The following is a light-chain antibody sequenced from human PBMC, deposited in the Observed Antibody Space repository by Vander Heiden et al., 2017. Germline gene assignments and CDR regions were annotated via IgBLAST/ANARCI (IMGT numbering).Light chain of an antibody. J-gene: IGLJ2*01. CDR1: KLGDKY. CDR2: QDT. V-gene: IGLV3-1*01. CDR3: QTWDANTAI. Sequence: SYELIQPPSVSVSTGQTASITCSGDKLGDKYASWYQQKSGQSPVLVIYQDTKRPSGIPERFSASNSGNTATLTISGTRAMDEADFYCQTWDANTAIFGGGTKLTVL.